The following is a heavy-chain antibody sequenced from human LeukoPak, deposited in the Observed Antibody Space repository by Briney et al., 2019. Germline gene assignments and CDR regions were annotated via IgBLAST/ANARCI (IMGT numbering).Heavy chain of an antibody. CDR3: ARVRRYCSSTSCHSTYYYYMDV. V-gene: IGHV4-61*02. D-gene: IGHD2-2*01. CDR2: IYTSGST. CDR1: GGSISSGSYY. Sequence: SETLSLTCTVSGGSISSGSYYWSWIRQPAGKGLEWIGRIYTSGSTNYNPSLKSRVTISVDTSKNQFSLKLSSVTAADTAVYYCARVRRYCSSTSCHSTYYYYMDVWGKGTTVTVSS. J-gene: IGHJ6*03.